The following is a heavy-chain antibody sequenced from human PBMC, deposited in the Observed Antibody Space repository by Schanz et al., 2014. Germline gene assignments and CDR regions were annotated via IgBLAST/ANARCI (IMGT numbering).Heavy chain of an antibody. CDR3: AKHVRSLTGNDY. V-gene: IGHV3-23*01. Sequence: QLLESGGGLVQPGGSLRLSCAASGFTFSSYAMSWVRQAPGKGLEWISAISGSGVSTHYADSVKGRFTISRDNSKSTLYLQVNSLRPEDTAIYYCAKHVRSLTGNDYWGQGALVTVSS. J-gene: IGHJ4*02. CDR2: ISGSGVST. D-gene: IGHD3-9*01. CDR1: GFTFSSYA.